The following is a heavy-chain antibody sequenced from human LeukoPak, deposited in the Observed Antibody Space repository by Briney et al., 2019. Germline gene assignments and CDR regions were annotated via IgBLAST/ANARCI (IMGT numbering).Heavy chain of an antibody. CDR3: ARGGGVVVPAAIGGWFDP. CDR2: VSPYNGNT. J-gene: IGHJ5*02. CDR1: GYTFSSHS. V-gene: IGHV1-18*01. Sequence: ASVKVSCKTSGYTFSSHSMNWVRQAPGQGLEWLGWVSPYNGNTKYAQKLQGRVTMTTDTSTSTAYMELRSLRSDDTAVYYCARGGGVVVPAAIGGWFDPWGQGTLVTVSS. D-gene: IGHD2-2*01.